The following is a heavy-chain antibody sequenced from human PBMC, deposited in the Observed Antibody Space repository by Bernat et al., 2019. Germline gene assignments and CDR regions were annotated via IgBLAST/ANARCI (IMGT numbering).Heavy chain of an antibody. V-gene: IGHV1-24*01. Sequence: QVQLVQSGAEVKKPGASVKVSCKVSGYTLTELSMHWVRQAPGKGLEWMGGFDPEDGETIYAQKFQGRVTITRDTSASTAYMELSSLRSEDTAVYYCARAFGWFGELLMGYWGQGTLVTVSS. J-gene: IGHJ4*02. CDR1: GYTLTELS. D-gene: IGHD3-10*01. CDR2: FDPEDGET. CDR3: ARAFGWFGELLMGY.